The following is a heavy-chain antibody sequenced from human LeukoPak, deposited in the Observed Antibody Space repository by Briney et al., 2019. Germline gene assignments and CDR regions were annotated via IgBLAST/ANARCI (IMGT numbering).Heavy chain of an antibody. CDR2: IIPIFGTA. V-gene: IGHV1-69*13. CDR3: AREGIVGATGGSFDY. D-gene: IGHD1-26*01. J-gene: IGHJ4*02. CDR1: GGTFSSYA. Sequence: ASVKVSCKASGGTFSSYAISWVRQAPGQGLEWMGGIIPIFGTANYAQKFQGRVTITADESTSTAYMELSSLRSEDTAVYYCAREGIVGATGGSFDYWGQGTLVTVSS.